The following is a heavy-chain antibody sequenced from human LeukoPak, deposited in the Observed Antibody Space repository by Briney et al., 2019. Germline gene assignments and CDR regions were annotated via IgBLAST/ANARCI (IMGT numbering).Heavy chain of an antibody. D-gene: IGHD3-10*01. Sequence: SETLSLTCTVSGGSISSGDYYWSWIRRPPGKGLEWIGYIYYSGRTYYNPSLKSRVTMSVDTSENHFSLKLSSVTAADTAVYYCARRSPSQYGSGSYHFDYWGQGTLVTVSS. CDR2: IYYSGRT. J-gene: IGHJ4*02. CDR3: ARRSPSQYGSGSYHFDY. CDR1: GGSISSGDYY. V-gene: IGHV4-30-4*01.